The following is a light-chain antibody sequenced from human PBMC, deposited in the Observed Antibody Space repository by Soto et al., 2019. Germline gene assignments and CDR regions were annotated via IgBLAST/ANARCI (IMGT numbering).Light chain of an antibody. Sequence: NVLTQSPGTLSFSPGETATLFCRASQDVRSNYIAWYQHKPGQAPSLLIHGASTRATGIPDRFSGGGSGTDFSLTISRLEPEDSAIYYCQKYSNSPWTFGQGTKVEIK. CDR3: QKYSNSPWT. V-gene: IGKV3-20*01. CDR1: QDVRSNY. J-gene: IGKJ1*01. CDR2: GAS.